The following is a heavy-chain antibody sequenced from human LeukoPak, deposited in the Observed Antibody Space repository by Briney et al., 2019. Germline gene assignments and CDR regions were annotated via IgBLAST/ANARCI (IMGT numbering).Heavy chain of an antibody. D-gene: IGHD5-12*01. CDR3: ARVAGGLVATIILGGFDY. J-gene: IGHJ4*02. CDR2: IYHSGST. Sequence: PSGTLSLTCAVSGGSISSSNWRSWVRQPPGKGLEWIGEIYHSGSTNYNPSLKSRVTISVDKSKNQFSLKLSSVTAADTAVYYCARVAGGLVATIILGGFDYWGQGTLVTVSS. CDR1: GGSISSSNW. V-gene: IGHV4-4*02.